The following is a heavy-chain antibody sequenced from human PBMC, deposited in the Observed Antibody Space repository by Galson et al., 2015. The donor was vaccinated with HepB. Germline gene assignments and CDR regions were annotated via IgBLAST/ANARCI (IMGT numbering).Heavy chain of an antibody. CDR3: ARSRMTMLRDTPRGSPVDAFDL. V-gene: IGHV3-11*03. Sequence: SLRLSCAASGFIFSDYYMSWIRQAPGKGLEWISYISPTGAYTNFSDSVKGRFTISRDNAKSSLSLQMNSLRDEDTAVYYCARSRMTMLRDTPRGSPVDAFDLWGQGTMVTVSS. CDR2: ISPTGAYT. D-gene: IGHD3-10*01. CDR1: GFIFSDYY. J-gene: IGHJ3*01.